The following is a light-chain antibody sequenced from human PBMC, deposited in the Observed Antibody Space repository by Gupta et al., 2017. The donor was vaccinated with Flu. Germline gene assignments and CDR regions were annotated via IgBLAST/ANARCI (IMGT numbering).Light chain of an antibody. CDR1: QSIGAW. CDR3: QHYSSYSAT. Sequence: DIQMTQSPSTLSASVVDRVTITCRASQSIGAWLAWYQQKPGKAPKFLIYKASILESGVPSRFSGGGSDTEFTLTISSLQPDDFATYYCQHYSSYSATFGQGTKVEVK. CDR2: KAS. V-gene: IGKV1-5*03. J-gene: IGKJ1*01.